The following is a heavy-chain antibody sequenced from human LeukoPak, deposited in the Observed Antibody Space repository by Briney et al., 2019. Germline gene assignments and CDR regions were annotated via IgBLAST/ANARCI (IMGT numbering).Heavy chain of an antibody. J-gene: IGHJ6*02. CDR1: GGSFSSYY. CDR2: INHSGST. D-gene: IGHD4-11*01. CDR3: ARSLPRFTVTPLQTAGSYYYCGMDV. V-gene: IGHV4-34*01. Sequence: PSETLNLSCTVSGGSFSSYYWSWIRQPPGKGLEWIGEINHSGSTNYNPSHKSRVTISVDTSKNQFSLKLRSVTDADTAVYYSARSLPRFTVTPLQTAGSYYYCGMDVWGQGTTVTVSS.